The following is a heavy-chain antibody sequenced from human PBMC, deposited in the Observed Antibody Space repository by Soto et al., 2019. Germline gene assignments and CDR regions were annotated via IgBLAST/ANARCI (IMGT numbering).Heavy chain of an antibody. D-gene: IGHD6-19*01. CDR3: ARAVAVAGREFDY. CDR1: GCTFTSYA. V-gene: IGHV1-3*01. J-gene: IGHJ4*02. CDR2: INAGNGNT. Sequence: ASVKVSCKASGCTFTSYAMHWVRQAPGQRLEWMGWINAGNGNTKYSQKFQGRVTFTRDTSASTAYMELSSLRSEDTAVYYCARAVAVAGREFDYWGQGTLVTVSS.